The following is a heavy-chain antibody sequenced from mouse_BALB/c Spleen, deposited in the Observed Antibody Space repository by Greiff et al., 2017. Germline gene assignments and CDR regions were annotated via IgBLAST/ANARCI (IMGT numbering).Heavy chain of an antibody. J-gene: IGHJ2*01. V-gene: IGHV3-8*02. CDR2: ISYSGST. CDR3: ARVDYGRAY. CDR1: GDSITSCY. Sequence: EVQLQQSGPSLVKPSQTLSLTCSVTGDSITSCYWNWIRKLPGNKLEYMGYISYSGSTYYNPSLKSRISITRDTSKNQYYLQLNSVTTEDTATYYCARVDYGRAYWGQGTTLTVSS. D-gene: IGHD1-1*01.